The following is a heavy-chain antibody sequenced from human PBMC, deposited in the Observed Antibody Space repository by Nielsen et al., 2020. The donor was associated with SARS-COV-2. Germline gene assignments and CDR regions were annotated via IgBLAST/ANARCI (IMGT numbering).Heavy chain of an antibody. J-gene: IGHJ6*02. D-gene: IGHD7-27*01. CDR2: IWYDGSNK. CDR3: ARSLTLIGGYYGMDV. CDR1: GFTFSGYG. Sequence: LSLTCAASGFTFSGYGMHWVRQAPGKGLEWVAVIWYDGSNKYHADSVKGRFTISRDNSKNTLFLQMNNLRAEDTAVYYCARSLTLIGGYYGMDVWGQGTTVTVSS. V-gene: IGHV3-33*01.